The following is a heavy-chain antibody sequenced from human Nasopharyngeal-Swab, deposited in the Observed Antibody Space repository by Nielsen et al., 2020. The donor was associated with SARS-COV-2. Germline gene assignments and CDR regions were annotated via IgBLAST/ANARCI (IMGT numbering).Heavy chain of an antibody. V-gene: IGHV4-34*12. CDR3: ARASIGFGELLGSYYYYGMDV. J-gene: IGHJ6*02. Sequence: SETLSLTCAVHGGSVSGYYWTWIRQPPGKGLEWIGEVFHSGDTNYNPSLKSRLTMSVDTSRNQFSLNLTSVTAADTAVYYCARASIGFGELLGSYYYYGMDVWGQGTTVTVSS. D-gene: IGHD3-10*01. CDR1: GGSVSGYY. CDR2: VFHSGDT.